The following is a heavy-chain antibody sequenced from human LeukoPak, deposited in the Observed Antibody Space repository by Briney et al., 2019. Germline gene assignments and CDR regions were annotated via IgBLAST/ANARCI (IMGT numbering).Heavy chain of an antibody. CDR3: ARIGYSSSCFYY. CDR1: GFTFSSYT. CDR2: IKQDGSEK. Sequence: PGGSLRLSCAASGFTFSSYTMHWVRQAPGKGLEWVANIKQDGSEKDYVDSLKGRFTISRDNAKNSVYLQMNSLRAEDTAVYYCARIGYSSSCFYYWGQGTLVTVSS. J-gene: IGHJ4*02. V-gene: IGHV3-7*01. D-gene: IGHD6-13*01.